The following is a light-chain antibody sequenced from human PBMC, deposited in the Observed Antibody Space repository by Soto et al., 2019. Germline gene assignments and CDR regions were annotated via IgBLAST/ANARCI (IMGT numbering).Light chain of an antibody. V-gene: IGKV3-15*01. CDR3: QQYYDWPMYT. J-gene: IGKJ2*01. Sequence: EIVMTQSPATLSVSPGERATLSCRASQSVSSNLAWYQQKPGQAPRLLIDGASTRATGVPTRFSGSGSGTEFTPTISSLQSEDFAVYYCQQYYDWPMYTFGQGTKLEI. CDR1: QSVSSN. CDR2: GAS.